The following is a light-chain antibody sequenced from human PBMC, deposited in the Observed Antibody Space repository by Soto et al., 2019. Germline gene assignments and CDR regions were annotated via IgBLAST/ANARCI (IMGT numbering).Light chain of an antibody. CDR1: QSVSNNF. Sequence: EIVLTQSPGTLSLSPGERATLSCRASQSVSNNFLAWYQQKPGQPPRLLISDASSRATGIPDRFSGSGSGTDFTLTISILEPEDFAVYYCQQYGSTPPTFGQGTKVEI. CDR2: DAS. J-gene: IGKJ1*01. CDR3: QQYGSTPPT. V-gene: IGKV3-20*01.